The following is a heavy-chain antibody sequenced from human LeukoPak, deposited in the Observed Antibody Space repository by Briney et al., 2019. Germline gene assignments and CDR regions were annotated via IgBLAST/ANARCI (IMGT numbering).Heavy chain of an antibody. Sequence: GGTLRLSCAASGFTFDDYAMSWVRQAPGKGLEWVSSISIGSSYIYYADSVKGRFTISRDNAKNSLYLQMNSLRAEDTAVYYCAELGITMIGGVWGKGTTVTISS. J-gene: IGHJ6*04. V-gene: IGHV3-21*01. CDR1: GFTFDDYA. D-gene: IGHD3-10*02. CDR3: AELGITMIGGV. CDR2: ISIGSSYI.